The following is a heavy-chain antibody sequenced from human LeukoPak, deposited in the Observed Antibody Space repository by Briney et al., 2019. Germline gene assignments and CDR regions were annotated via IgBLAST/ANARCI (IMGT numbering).Heavy chain of an antibody. Sequence: GRSLRLSWAASGFTFSSYGMGWVRQAPGKGLEWEAVISYDVSNKYYADSVKGRFTISRDNSKNTLYLQMNSLRAEDTAVYYCAKDPRGYSYGQFDYWGQGTLVTVSS. CDR2: ISYDVSNK. CDR3: AKDPRGYSYGQFDY. D-gene: IGHD5-18*01. V-gene: IGHV3-30*18. CDR1: GFTFSSYG. J-gene: IGHJ4*02.